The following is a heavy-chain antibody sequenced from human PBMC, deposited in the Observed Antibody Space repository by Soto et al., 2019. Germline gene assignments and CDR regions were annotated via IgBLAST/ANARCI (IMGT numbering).Heavy chain of an antibody. D-gene: IGHD3-10*01. V-gene: IGHV4-30-4*01. CDR2: IYYSGST. CDR3: ASRKSSPYFDY. CDR1: GGSISSGDYY. Sequence: QVQLQESGPGLVKPSQTLSLTCTVSGGSISSGDYYWAWIRQPPGKGLEWIGNIYYSGSTYSNPSLKSRVAISVDTSKNHFSLKLSSVTAADTAVYYCASRKSSPYFDYWGQGTLVTVSS. J-gene: IGHJ4*02.